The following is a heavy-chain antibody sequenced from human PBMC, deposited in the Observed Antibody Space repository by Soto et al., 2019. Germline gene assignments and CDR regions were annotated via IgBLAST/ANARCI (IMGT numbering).Heavy chain of an antibody. CDR3: AKETGSGWYEGGIDY. Sequence: GGSLRLSCAASGFTVSSNYMSWVRQAPGKGLEWVSVIYSGGSTYYADSVKGRFTISRDNSKNTLYLQMNSLRAEDTAVYYCAKETGSGWYEGGIDYWGQGTLVTVSS. J-gene: IGHJ4*02. CDR1: GFTVSSNY. D-gene: IGHD6-19*01. CDR2: IYSGGST. V-gene: IGHV3-53*01.